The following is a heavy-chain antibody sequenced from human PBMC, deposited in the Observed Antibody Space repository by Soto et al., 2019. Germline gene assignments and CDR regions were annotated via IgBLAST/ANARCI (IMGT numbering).Heavy chain of an antibody. CDR1: GDSISRSHW. D-gene: IGHD3-22*01. CDR2: ISHSGIT. Sequence: QVQLQESGPGLVRPSGALSVTCAVSGDSISRSHWWSWVRQSPGKGLEWIGEISHSGITNYNPTLESRVTISRDKSKNQLSLKLPSVTAADTAVYYCARVRYDRSGFDHWGQGTLVSVSS. J-gene: IGHJ4*02. V-gene: IGHV4-4*02. CDR3: ARVRYDRSGFDH.